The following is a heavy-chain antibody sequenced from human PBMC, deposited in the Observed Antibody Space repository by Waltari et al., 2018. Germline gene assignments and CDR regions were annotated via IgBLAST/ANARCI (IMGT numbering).Heavy chain of an antibody. J-gene: IGHJ4*02. CDR3: ARDESPSGTRGPTFDY. CDR1: GFTFSSYA. Sequence: QVQLVESGGGVVQPGRSLRLSCAASGFTFSSYAMHWVRQAPGKGLEWVAVISYDGSNKYYADSVKGRFTISRDNSKNTLYLQMNSLRAEDTAVYYCARDESPSGTRGPTFDYWGQGTLVTVSS. V-gene: IGHV3-30-3*01. CDR2: ISYDGSNK.